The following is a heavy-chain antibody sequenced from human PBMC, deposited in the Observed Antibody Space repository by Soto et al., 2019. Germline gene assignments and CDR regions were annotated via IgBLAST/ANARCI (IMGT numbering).Heavy chain of an antibody. CDR2: IYHSGST. D-gene: IGHD2-2*01. V-gene: IGHV4-30-2*01. J-gene: IGHJ6*02. CDR3: ARPLIVVVPAARYGGPYSYGMVV. Sequence: QLQLQESGSGLVKPSQTLSLTCAVSGGSISSCGYSWSWIRQPPGKGLEWIGYIYHSGSTYYNPSLDGLVTIPVDRSKYQVSLKLGAVTAAAAAVYYCARPLIVVVPAARYGGPYSYGMVVWGQGPTVTVSS. CDR1: GGSISSCGYS.